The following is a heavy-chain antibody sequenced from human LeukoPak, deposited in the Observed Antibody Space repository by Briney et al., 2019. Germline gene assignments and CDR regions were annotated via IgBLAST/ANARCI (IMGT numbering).Heavy chain of an antibody. J-gene: IGHJ4*02. Sequence: SETLSLTCLVSGYSINSGYYWGWFRQPPGKGLEWIGTISHSGSTYYNPSLKSRITISVDMSQNQFSLKLSSVTAADTAVYYCARSGYRRIQLLYYFDYWGQGTLVTVSS. CDR3: ARSGYRRIQLLYYFDY. V-gene: IGHV4-38-2*01. D-gene: IGHD5-18*01. CDR1: GYSINSGYY. CDR2: ISHSGST.